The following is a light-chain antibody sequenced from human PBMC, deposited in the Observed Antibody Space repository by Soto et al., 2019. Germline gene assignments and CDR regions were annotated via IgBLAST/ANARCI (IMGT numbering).Light chain of an antibody. V-gene: IGKV2-28*01. J-gene: IGKJ1*01. CDR1: QSLLHSNGYNY. Sequence: DIVMTQSPLSLPVTPGEPASISCRSSQSLLHSNGYNYLDGDLQKPGQSPLLLIYLGSTRGCGDSDRFSGSGTGTDLTLKIRRVEAEAVGVYQRKQPLQPWTFGQGTKVDIK. CDR3: KQPLQPWT. CDR2: LGS.